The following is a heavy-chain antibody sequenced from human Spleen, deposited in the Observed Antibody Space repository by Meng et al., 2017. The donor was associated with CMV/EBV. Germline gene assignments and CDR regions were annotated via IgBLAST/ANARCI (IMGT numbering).Heavy chain of an antibody. CDR2: ISWNSG. J-gene: IGHJ6*02. CDR1: GFTFDDYA. V-gene: IGHV3-9*01. Sequence: GGSLRLSCAASGFTFDDYAMHWVRQAPGKGLEWVSGISWNSGLWDSVKGRFTISRDNAKNSLYLQMNSLRAGDTAVYYCAREGQQLIYYYGMDVWGQGTTVTVSS. CDR3: AREGQQLIYYYGMDV. D-gene: IGHD6-13*01.